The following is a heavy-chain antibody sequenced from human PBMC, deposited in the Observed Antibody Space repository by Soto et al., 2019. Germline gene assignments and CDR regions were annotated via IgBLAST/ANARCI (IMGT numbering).Heavy chain of an antibody. V-gene: IGHV4-4*08. CDR3: VRDLRQTSRSGVAYNWFDP. CDR2: IPDSGSA. D-gene: IGHD6-25*01. CDR1: GGSLSTYY. J-gene: IGHJ5*02. Sequence: SETLSLTCTVSGGSLSTYYWSWIRQPPGKGLEWIGHIPDSGSANYNPSLRGRLTISVDTSKNQFSLRLSSVTAADTAVYYCVRDLRQTSRSGVAYNWFDPWGEGTLVTVSS.